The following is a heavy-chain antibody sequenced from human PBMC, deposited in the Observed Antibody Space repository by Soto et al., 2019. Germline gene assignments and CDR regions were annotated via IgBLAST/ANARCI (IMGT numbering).Heavy chain of an antibody. V-gene: IGHV4-4*02. Sequence: SETLSLTCAVSGTSISSTFWWTWVRQPLGKGLEWIGEIYHSGSTKYNPSLKSRVTISVDASKSQFYLKLRSVTAADTAVYYCARGMAEEQIFYYFDYWGQGALVTVSS. CDR1: GTSISSTFW. CDR2: IYHSGST. CDR3: ARGMAEEQIFYYFDY. D-gene: IGHD3-9*01. J-gene: IGHJ4*02.